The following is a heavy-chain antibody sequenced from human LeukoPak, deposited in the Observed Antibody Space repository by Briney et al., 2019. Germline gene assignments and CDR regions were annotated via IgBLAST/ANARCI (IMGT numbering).Heavy chain of an antibody. Sequence: PSETLSLTCGVSGGSISTYYWSWIRQLPGKGLEWIGYIYYTGTTNYNPSLRSRVTISVDTSRNQFSLRLSSVTAADTAVYYCAREDPQTTVPEGMDVWGHGTTVVVSS. D-gene: IGHD4-17*01. V-gene: IGHV4-59*01. CDR1: GGSISTYY. CDR2: IYYTGTT. J-gene: IGHJ6*02. CDR3: AREDPQTTVPEGMDV.